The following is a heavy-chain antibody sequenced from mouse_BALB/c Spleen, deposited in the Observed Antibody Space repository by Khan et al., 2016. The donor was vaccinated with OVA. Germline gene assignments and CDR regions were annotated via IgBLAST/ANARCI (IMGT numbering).Heavy chain of an antibody. J-gene: IGHJ3*01. CDR1: GFSLTNYG. D-gene: IGHD2-4*01. V-gene: IGHV2-2*02. CDR3: ARNYDYDEGLAY. CDR2: IWSGGST. Sequence: QVQLQQSGPGLVQPSQSLSITCTVSGFSLTNYGVHWVRQSPGKGLEWLGVIWSGGSTDYNAAFTSRLNISKDNSKSQAFFKMNSLQANDTAIYYCARNYDYDEGLAYWGQGTLVTVSA.